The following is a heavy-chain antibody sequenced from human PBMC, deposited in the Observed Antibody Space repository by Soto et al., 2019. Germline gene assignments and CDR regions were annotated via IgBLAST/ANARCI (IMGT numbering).Heavy chain of an antibody. V-gene: IGHV5-51*01. D-gene: IGHD4-4*01. J-gene: IGHJ4*02. CDR1: GFSFASSW. Sequence: GESLQISCKDSGFSFASSWIGWVRQMPVKGLEWMGVIYPGDSDTRYSPSFQGQVTISADKSISTAYLQWSSLKASDTAMYYCARGDYRVLEYWGQGTLVTVSS. CDR2: IYPGDSDT. CDR3: ARGDYRVLEY.